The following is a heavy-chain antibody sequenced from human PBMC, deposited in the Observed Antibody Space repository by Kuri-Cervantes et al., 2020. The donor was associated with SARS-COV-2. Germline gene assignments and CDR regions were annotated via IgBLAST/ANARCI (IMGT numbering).Heavy chain of an antibody. D-gene: IGHD3-3*01. Sequence: GGSLRLSCAASGFTFSSYSMNWVRQAPGKGLEWLSYISSSGGTMYYADAVKGRFTISRDIAKNSLYLQMNSLRAEDTAVYYCASGFVEGGFDYWGQGTLVTVSS. CDR2: ISSSGGTM. CDR3: ASGFVEGGFDY. V-gene: IGHV3-48*01. CDR1: GFTFSSYS. J-gene: IGHJ4*02.